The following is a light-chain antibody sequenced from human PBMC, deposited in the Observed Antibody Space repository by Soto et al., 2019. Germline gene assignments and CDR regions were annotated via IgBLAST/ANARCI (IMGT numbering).Light chain of an antibody. Sequence: QSALTQPASVSGSPGQSITISCTGTSSDVGTYNYVSWYQQHPGKAPKLIIYEVSNRPSGVSNRFSGSKSGNTASLTISGLQAEDEADYYCSSHTSSTDYVFGTGTKVTVL. CDR3: SSHTSSTDYV. CDR2: EVS. V-gene: IGLV2-14*01. J-gene: IGLJ1*01. CDR1: SSDVGTYNY.